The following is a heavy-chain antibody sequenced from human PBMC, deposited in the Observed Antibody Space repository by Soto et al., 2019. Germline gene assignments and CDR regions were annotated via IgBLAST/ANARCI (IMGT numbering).Heavy chain of an antibody. CDR2: ISSSRSYT. CDR3: ARVAYEAFDI. D-gene: IGHD3-16*01. CDR1: GFTFSDYY. Sequence: QVQLVESGGGLVKPGGSLRLSCAASGFTFSDYYMNWIRQAPGKGLEWVSYISSSRSYTNYADSVQGRFTIFRDNAKNSLYLQMNSLRAEATSVYYCARVAYEAFDIWGQGTMVTVSS. J-gene: IGHJ3*02. V-gene: IGHV3-11*05.